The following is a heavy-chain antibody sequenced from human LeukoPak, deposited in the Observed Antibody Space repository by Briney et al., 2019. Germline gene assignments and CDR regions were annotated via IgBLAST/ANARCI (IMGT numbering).Heavy chain of an antibody. V-gene: IGHV3-21*01. D-gene: IGHD6-19*01. CDR1: GFTFSSYS. J-gene: IGHJ4*02. Sequence: GGSLRLSCAASGFTFSSYSMNWVRQAPGKGLEWVSSISSSSSYIYYADSVKGRFTTSRDNAKNTLYLQMNSLRAEDTAVYYCARETAVAGTYYSDYWGQGTLVTVSS. CDR3: ARETAVAGTYYSDY. CDR2: ISSSSSYI.